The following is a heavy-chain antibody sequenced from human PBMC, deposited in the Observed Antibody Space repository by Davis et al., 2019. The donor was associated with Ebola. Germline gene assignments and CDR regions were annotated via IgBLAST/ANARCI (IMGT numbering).Heavy chain of an antibody. J-gene: IGHJ6*04. CDR3: ARETDGMDG. CDR2: ISSGSGTI. Sequence: GGSLRLSCAASGFTFSSHTMAWVRQAPGKGLEYVSYISSGSGTIYYADSVKGRFTISRDNSKNTQYLQMNSLRGEDTAVYYCARETDGMDGWGKGTTVTVAS. CDR1: GFTFSSHT. V-gene: IGHV3-48*01.